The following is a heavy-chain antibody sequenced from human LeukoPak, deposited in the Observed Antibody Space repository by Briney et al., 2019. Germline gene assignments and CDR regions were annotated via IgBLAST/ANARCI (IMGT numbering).Heavy chain of an antibody. CDR3: ARDTGYSSGWYRPYGMDV. J-gene: IGHJ6*02. CDR2: IYYSGST. D-gene: IGHD6-19*01. Sequence: PSETLSLTCTVSGGSISSYYWSWIRQPPGKGLERIGYIYYSGSTNYNPSLKSRVTISVDTSKNQFSLKLSSVTAADTAVYYCARDTGYSSGWYRPYGMDVWGQGTTVTVSS. V-gene: IGHV4-59*01. CDR1: GGSISSYY.